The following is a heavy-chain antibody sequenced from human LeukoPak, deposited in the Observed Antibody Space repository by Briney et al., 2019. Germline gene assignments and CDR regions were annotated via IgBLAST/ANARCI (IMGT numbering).Heavy chain of an antibody. CDR2: IHYSGGT. D-gene: IGHD3-22*01. Sequence: PSETLSLTCTVSGGSVTSYYWSWIRQPPGKGLEWIGYIHYSGGTNYNSSLKSRVTISVDTSKNQFSLKLSSVTAADTAVYFCARGPYSYDSSGAFDIWGQGTMVTVSS. CDR3: ARGPYSYDSSGAFDI. J-gene: IGHJ3*02. V-gene: IGHV4-59*08. CDR1: GGSVTSYY.